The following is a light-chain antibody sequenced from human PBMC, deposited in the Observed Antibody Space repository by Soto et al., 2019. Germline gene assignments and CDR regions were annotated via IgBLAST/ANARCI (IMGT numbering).Light chain of an antibody. CDR3: TAWDDSLNGWV. V-gene: IGLV1-44*01. Sequence: QSVLTQPPSASGTPGQRVTISCSGSSSNIESNTVSWYQQVPGTAPKVLIYSNNHRPSGVPDRFSGSKSGTSASLAISGLQSEDEADYYCTAWDDSLNGWVFGGGTKLTVL. CDR2: SNN. J-gene: IGLJ3*02. CDR1: SSNIESNT.